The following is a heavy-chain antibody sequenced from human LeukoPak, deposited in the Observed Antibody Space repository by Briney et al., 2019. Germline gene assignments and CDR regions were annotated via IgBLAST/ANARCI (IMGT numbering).Heavy chain of an antibody. V-gene: IGHV4-39*07. CDR2: IYHSGST. J-gene: IGHJ4*02. D-gene: IGHD1-26*01. Sequence: PSETLSLTCTVSGGSISSSSYYWGWIRQPPGKGLEWIGYIYHSGSTYYNPSLKSRVTISVDRSKNQFSLKLSSVTAADTAVYYCAGVGGSYRYFDYWGQGTLVTVSS. CDR3: AGVGGSYRYFDY. CDR1: GGSISSSSYY.